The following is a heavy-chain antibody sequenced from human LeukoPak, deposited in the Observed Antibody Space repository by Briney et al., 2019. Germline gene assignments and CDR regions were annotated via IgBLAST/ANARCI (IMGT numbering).Heavy chain of an antibody. Sequence: GGSLRLSCAASGFTFSSYGMHWVRQAPGQGLEWVAVISYDGSNKYYADSVRGRFTISRDNSKNTLYLQMNSLRAEDTAVYYCAKGDYYDSSGSSFDYWGQGTLVTVSS. CDR3: AKGDYYDSSGSSFDY. CDR2: ISYDGSNK. D-gene: IGHD3-22*01. J-gene: IGHJ4*02. CDR1: GFTFSSYG. V-gene: IGHV3-30*18.